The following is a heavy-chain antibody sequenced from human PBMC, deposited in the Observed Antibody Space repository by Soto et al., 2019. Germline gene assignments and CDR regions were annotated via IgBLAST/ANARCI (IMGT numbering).Heavy chain of an antibody. CDR2: ISSSGSYI. CDR3: AKGSGVQWLVFDY. CDR1: GFIFSSYN. Sequence: GGSLRLSCAASGFIFSSYNMNWVRQAPGKGLEWVSSISSSGSYIYYADSMKGRFIISRDNAKNSLYLQMSSLRAEDTAVYYCAKGSGVQWLVFDYWGQGTLVTVSS. J-gene: IGHJ4*02. V-gene: IGHV3-21*04. D-gene: IGHD6-19*01.